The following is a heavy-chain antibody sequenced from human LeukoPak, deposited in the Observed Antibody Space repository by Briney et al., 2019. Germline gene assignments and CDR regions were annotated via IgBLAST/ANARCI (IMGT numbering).Heavy chain of an antibody. J-gene: IGHJ4*02. D-gene: IGHD3-22*01. CDR3: AIYYYDSSGYYFDY. V-gene: IGHV3-21*01. CDR2: ISSSSSYI. CDR1: GFTFSSYS. Sequence: GGSLRLSCAASGFTFSSYSMNWVRQAPGKGLEWVSSISSSSSYICYADSVKGRFTISRDNAKNSLYLQMNSLRAEDTAVYYCAIYYYDSSGYYFDYWGQGTLVTVSS.